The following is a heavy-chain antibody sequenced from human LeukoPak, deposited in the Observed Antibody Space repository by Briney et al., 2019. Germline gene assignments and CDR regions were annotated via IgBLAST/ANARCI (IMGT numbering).Heavy chain of an antibody. Sequence: GASVKVPCKASGYTFTGYYMHWVRQAPGQGLEWMGWINPNSGGTNYAQKFQGRVTMTRDTSISTAYMEPSRLRSDDTAVYYCAREEYCSGGSCYHFDYWGQGTLVTVSS. CDR1: GYTFTGYY. D-gene: IGHD2-15*01. CDR2: INPNSGGT. CDR3: AREEYCSGGSCYHFDY. J-gene: IGHJ4*02. V-gene: IGHV1-2*02.